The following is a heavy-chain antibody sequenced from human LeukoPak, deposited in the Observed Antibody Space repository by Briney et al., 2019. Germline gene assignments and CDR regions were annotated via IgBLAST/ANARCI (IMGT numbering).Heavy chain of an antibody. CDR1: GGSISSSSYY. V-gene: IGHV4-39*01. J-gene: IGHJ4*02. CDR2: IYYSGST. Sequence: KPSETLSLTCTVSGGSISSSSYYWGWIRQPPGKGLEWIGSIYYSGSTYYNPSLKSRVTISVDTSKNQFSLKLSSVTAADTAVYYCARHSGVLYYDFWSGYYYYWGQGTLVTVSS. CDR3: ARHSGVLYYDFWSGYYYY. D-gene: IGHD3-3*01.